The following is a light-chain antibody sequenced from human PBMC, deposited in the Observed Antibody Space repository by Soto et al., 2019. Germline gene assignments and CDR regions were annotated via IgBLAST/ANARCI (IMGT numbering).Light chain of an antibody. V-gene: IGKV1-27*01. CDR3: KKYNSAPRT. J-gene: IGKJ1*01. CDR1: QTIRNY. Sequence: DIEMTQSPSSLSASVGDRVTITCRASQTIRNYLAWYQQKPGEVPGLLIYAASTLQRGVPTRFNGSGSGTDFTLTITSLQPEDVATYYCKKYNSAPRTFGQGTKVEIK. CDR2: AAS.